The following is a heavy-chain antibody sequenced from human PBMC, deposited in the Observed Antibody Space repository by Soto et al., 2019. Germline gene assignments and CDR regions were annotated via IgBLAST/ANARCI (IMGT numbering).Heavy chain of an antibody. D-gene: IGHD3-3*01. CDR3: ARDVLRFLEWLIPRPYYYGMDV. J-gene: IGHJ6*02. CDR2: TYYRSRWYN. CDR1: GDSVSSNSAA. Sequence: PSETLSLTCAISGDSVSSNSAAWNWIRQSPSRGLEWLGRTYYRSRWYNDYAVSVKSRITVNPDTSKNQFSLHLNSVTPEDTAVYYCARDVLRFLEWLIPRPYYYGMDVWGQGTTVTVSS. V-gene: IGHV6-1*01.